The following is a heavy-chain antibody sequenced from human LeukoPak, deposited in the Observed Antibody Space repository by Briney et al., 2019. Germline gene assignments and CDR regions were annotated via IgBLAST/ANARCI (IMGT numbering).Heavy chain of an antibody. V-gene: IGHV3-15*01. CDR3: TTAEVDAFDI. CDR2: IKSNADGGTT. J-gene: IGHJ3*02. Sequence: GGSLRLSCAASGFTFSYAWMSWVRQAPGKGLECVGRIKSNADGGTTDYAAPVKGRFTISRDDSGDTLYLHMNSLKTEDTAVYYCTTAEVDAFDIWGQGTMVTVSS. CDR1: GFTFSYAW.